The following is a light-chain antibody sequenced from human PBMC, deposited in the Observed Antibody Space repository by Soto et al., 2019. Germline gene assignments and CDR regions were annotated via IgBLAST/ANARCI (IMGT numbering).Light chain of an antibody. V-gene: IGKV1-33*01. J-gene: IGKJ3*01. CDR2: DAS. CDR3: QQYEKLPFT. Sequence: DIQMTQSPSSLSASVRDRVTITCQASQNINKYLHWYHQKPGRAPKRLIYDASNLDIGVPSRFSGRGFGTDFSITITSLQPEDFGTYFCQQYEKLPFTFGPGTTVDVK. CDR1: QNINKY.